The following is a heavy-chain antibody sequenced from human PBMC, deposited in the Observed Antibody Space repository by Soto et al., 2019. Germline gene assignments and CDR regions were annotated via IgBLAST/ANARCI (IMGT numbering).Heavy chain of an antibody. Sequence: VASVKVSCKASGGTFSSYAISWVRQAPGQGLEWMGGIIPIFGTANYAQKFQGRVTITADESTSTAYMELSSLRSEDTAVYYCARAITIFGVVTTLYGMDVWGQGTTVTV. CDR2: IIPIFGTA. CDR3: ARAITIFGVVTTLYGMDV. CDR1: GGTFSSYA. D-gene: IGHD3-3*01. J-gene: IGHJ6*02. V-gene: IGHV1-69*13.